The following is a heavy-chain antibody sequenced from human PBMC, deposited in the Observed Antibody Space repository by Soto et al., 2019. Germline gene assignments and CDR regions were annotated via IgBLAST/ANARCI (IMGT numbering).Heavy chain of an antibody. J-gene: IGHJ4*02. Sequence: EVQLVESEGGLVQPGGSLRLSCAASGFTFDDYAIHWVRQAPGKGLEWVSGISWNGAATGYVDSVKGRFSISRDNTKNTLYLQMDSLRSEDTAVYYCANLPLYGSGFDCWGQGTLVTVSS. CDR1: GFTFDDYA. CDR2: ISWNGAAT. D-gene: IGHD3-10*01. V-gene: IGHV3-9*01. CDR3: ANLPLYGSGFDC.